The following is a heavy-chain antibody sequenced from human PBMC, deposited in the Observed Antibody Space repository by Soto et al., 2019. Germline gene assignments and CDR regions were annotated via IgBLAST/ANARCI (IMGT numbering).Heavy chain of an antibody. D-gene: IGHD3-16*01. V-gene: IGHV3-21*01. J-gene: IGHJ4*02. Sequence: EVQLVESGGGLVKPGGSLRLSCAASGFTFSSYSMNWVRQAPGKGLEWVSSISSSSSYIYYADSVKGRFTISGDNAKNSLYLQRNSLRAEDTAVYYCARDIEAGKSRGYYFDYWGQGTLVTVSS. CDR2: ISSSSSYI. CDR1: GFTFSSYS. CDR3: ARDIEAGKSRGYYFDY.